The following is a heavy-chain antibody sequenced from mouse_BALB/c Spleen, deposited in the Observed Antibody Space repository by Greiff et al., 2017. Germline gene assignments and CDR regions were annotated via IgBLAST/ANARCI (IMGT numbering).Heavy chain of an antibody. Sequence: EVQLVESGGGLVQPGGSMKLSCVASGFTFSSYWMSWVRQSPEKGLEWVAEIRLKSDNYATHYAESVKGKFTISRDDSKSRLYLQMNSLRAEDTGIYYCTSSYYRYCLYAMDYWGQGTSVTVSS. CDR3: TSSYYRYCLYAMDY. J-gene: IGHJ4*01. V-gene: IGHV6-6*02. CDR1: GFTFSSYW. D-gene: IGHD2-14*01. CDR2: IRLKSDNYAT.